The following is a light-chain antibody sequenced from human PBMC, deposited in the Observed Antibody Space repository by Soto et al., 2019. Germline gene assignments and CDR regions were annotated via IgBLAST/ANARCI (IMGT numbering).Light chain of an antibody. Sequence: QSVLTQPPSVSGSPGQSVTISCTGTSSDVGSYNRVSWYQQPPGTAPKLIIYEVSNRPSGVPDRFFGSKSVNTASLTISGLQAEDEADYYCSSFTSSNTWVFGGGTKLTVL. CDR3: SSFTSSNTWV. V-gene: IGLV2-18*02. CDR1: SSDVGSYNR. J-gene: IGLJ3*02. CDR2: EVS.